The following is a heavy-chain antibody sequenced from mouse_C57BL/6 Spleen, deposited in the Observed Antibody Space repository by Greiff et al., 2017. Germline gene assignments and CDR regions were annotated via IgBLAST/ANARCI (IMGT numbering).Heavy chain of an antibody. J-gene: IGHJ3*01. CDR2: INPSSGYT. Sequence: QVQLKESGAELAKPGASVKLSCKASGYTFTSYWMHWVKQRPGQGLAWIGYINPSSGYTKYNQKFKDKATLTADKSSSTAYMQLSSLTYEDSAVYYCAKSVTGVAYWGQGTLVTVSA. V-gene: IGHV1-7*01. CDR1: GYTFTSYW. CDR3: AKSVTGVAY. D-gene: IGHD2-12*01.